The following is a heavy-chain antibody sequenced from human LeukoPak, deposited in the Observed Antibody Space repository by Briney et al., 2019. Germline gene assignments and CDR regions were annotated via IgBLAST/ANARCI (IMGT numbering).Heavy chain of an antibody. V-gene: IGHV3-30*03. D-gene: IGHD3-22*01. CDR1: GFTFSNAW. Sequence: GGSLRLSCAASGFTFSNAWMSWVRQAPGKGLEWVAAISNDGRGKYYADSVKGRFSISRDNSKNTLHLQIDSLRVEDTAVYYCAREFHSSGYAGTFDCWGQGTLVTVSS. J-gene: IGHJ4*02. CDR3: AREFHSSGYAGTFDC. CDR2: ISNDGRGK.